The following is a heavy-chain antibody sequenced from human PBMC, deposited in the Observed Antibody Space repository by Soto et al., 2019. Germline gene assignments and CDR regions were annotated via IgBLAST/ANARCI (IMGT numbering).Heavy chain of an antibody. V-gene: IGHV1-3*01. D-gene: IGHD3-3*01. CDR1: GYTFTSYA. Sequence: ASVKVSCKASGYTFTSYAMHWVRQAPGQRLEWMGWINAGNGNTKYPQKFQGRVTITRDTSTSTAYMELSSLRSEDTAVYYCARSRRIRFLEWLPPTLNTFGFSPPPLDIWGQGTMVTVS. J-gene: IGHJ3*02. CDR2: INAGNGNT. CDR3: ARSRRIRFLEWLPPTLNTFGFSPPPLDI.